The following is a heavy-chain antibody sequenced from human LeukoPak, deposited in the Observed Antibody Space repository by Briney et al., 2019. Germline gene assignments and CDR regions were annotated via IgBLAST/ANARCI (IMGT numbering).Heavy chain of an antibody. D-gene: IGHD2-2*01. CDR3: ASSQASSWQLDY. J-gene: IGHJ4*02. CDR2: IYYSGST. Sequence: SETLSLTCTVSGGSISSYYWSWIRQPPGKGLEWIGYIYYSGSTNYNPSLKSRVTISVDTSKNQFSLKLSSVTAADTAVYYCASSQASSWQLDYWGQGTLVTVSS. V-gene: IGHV4-59*01. CDR1: GGSISSYY.